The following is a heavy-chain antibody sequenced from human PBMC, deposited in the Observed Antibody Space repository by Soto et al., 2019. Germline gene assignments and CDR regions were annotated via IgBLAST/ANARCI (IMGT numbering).Heavy chain of an antibody. Sequence: QVQLVESGGGVVQPGRSLRLSCAASGFTFSSYGMHWVRQAPGKGLEWVAVISYDGSNKYYADSVKGRFTISRDNSKNTLYLQMNSLRAEDTAVYYCVKGRSGSYPTLPGYFDYWGQGTLVTVSS. D-gene: IGHD3-10*01. J-gene: IGHJ4*02. CDR2: ISYDGSNK. CDR1: GFTFSSYG. CDR3: VKGRSGSYPTLPGYFDY. V-gene: IGHV3-30*18.